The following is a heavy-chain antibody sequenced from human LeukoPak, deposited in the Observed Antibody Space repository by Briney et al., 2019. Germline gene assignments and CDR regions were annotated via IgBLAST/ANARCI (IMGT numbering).Heavy chain of an antibody. V-gene: IGHV3-74*01. Sequence: GGSLRLSCAASGFTFSSYWMYWVRQAPGKGLVWVSRINSDGSSTNYAESVKGRFTISRDNAKNTLYLQMNSLTAEDTAMYYCARDRGYGDYWGQGTLVAVSS. CDR3: ARDRGYGDY. CDR2: INSDGSST. CDR1: GFTFSSYW. D-gene: IGHD5-18*01. J-gene: IGHJ4*02.